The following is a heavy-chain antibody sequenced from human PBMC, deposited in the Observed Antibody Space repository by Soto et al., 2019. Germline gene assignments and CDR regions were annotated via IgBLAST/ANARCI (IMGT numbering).Heavy chain of an antibody. CDR2: IIPISDTT. J-gene: IGHJ6*02. CDR3: ARSQGSSTSLEIYYYYYYGMDV. Sequence: QVQLVQSGAEVKKPGSSVKVSCKASGGTFSSYAISWVRQAPGQGLEWMGGIIPISDTTNYAQKFQGRVTITAGECTSTAYMELSSLRSEDTAVYYCARSQGSSTSLEIYYYYYYGMDVWGQGTTVTVSS. D-gene: IGHD2-2*01. CDR1: GGTFSSYA. V-gene: IGHV1-69*01.